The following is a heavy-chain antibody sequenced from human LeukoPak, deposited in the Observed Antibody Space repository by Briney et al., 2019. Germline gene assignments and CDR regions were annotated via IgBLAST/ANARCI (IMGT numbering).Heavy chain of an antibody. CDR3: ARGEYDRLTVWAY. Sequence: ASVQVSCKASGYTFTGYYIHWVRQAPGKGREWMGWINPNSGGTNYAQKFQGRVTMTRDTSINPAYMDLSRLRSDDTAVYFCARGEYDRLTVWAYWGQGTLVTVSS. CDR1: GYTFTGYY. V-gene: IGHV1-2*02. CDR2: INPNSGGT. D-gene: IGHD3-16*01. J-gene: IGHJ4*02.